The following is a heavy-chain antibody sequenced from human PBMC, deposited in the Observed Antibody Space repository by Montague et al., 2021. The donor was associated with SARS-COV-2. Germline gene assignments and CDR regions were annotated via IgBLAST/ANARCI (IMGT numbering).Heavy chain of an antibody. D-gene: IGHD3-10*01. Sequence: SLRLSCAASGFTVSSSYMSWVRQAPGKGLEWVSVIYSGGSTYYADSVKGRFTISRDNSKNTLYLQMNSLRAEDTAVYYCARELKGYFDYWGQGTLVTVSS. CDR2: IYSGGST. CDR1: GFTVSSSY. CDR3: ARELKGYFDY. V-gene: IGHV3-66*02. J-gene: IGHJ4*02.